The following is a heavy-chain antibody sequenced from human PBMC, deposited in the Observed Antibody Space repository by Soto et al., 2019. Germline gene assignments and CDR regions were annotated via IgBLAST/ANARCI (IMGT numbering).Heavy chain of an antibody. J-gene: IGHJ6*03. D-gene: IGHD3-3*01. CDR1: GYTFTSYD. CDR2: MNPNSGNT. CDR3: ARGISRYDFWSGYYDHYYYMDV. Sequence: ASVKVSCKASGYTFTSYDINWVRQATGQGLEWMGWMNPNSGNTGYAQKFQGRVTMTRNTSISTAYMELSSLRSEDTAVYYCARGISRYDFWSGYYDHYYYMDVWGKGTTVTVSS. V-gene: IGHV1-8*01.